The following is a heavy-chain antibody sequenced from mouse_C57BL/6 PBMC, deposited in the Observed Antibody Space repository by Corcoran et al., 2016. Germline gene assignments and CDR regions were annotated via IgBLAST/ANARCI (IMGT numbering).Heavy chain of an antibody. J-gene: IGHJ1*03. Sequence: EVQLQQSGPELVKPGASVKISCKASGYTFTDYYMNWVKQSHGKSLEWIGDINHNNGGTSYNQKFKGKATLTVDKSSSTAYMELRSLNSEDSAVYYCARSRGYWYFDVWGTGTTVTVSS. CDR3: ARSRGYWYFDV. CDR2: INHNNGGT. CDR1: GYTFTDYY. V-gene: IGHV1-26*01.